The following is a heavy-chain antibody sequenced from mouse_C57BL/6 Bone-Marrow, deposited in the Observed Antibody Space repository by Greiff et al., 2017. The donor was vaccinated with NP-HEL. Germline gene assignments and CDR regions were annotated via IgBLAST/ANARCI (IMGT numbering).Heavy chain of an antibody. CDR3: ARERSSWDY. Sequence: VKLVESGAELARPGASVKLSCKASGYTFTSYGISWVKQRTGQGLEWIGEIYPRSGNTYYNEKFKGKATLTADKSSSTAYMELRSLTSEDSAVYFCARERSSWDYWGQGTTLTVSS. J-gene: IGHJ2*01. D-gene: IGHD1-1*01. CDR1: GYTFTSYG. V-gene: IGHV1-81*01. CDR2: IYPRSGNT.